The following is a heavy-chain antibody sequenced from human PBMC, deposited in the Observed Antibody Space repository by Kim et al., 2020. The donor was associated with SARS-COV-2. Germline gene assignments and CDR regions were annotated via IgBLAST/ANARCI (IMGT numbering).Heavy chain of an antibody. J-gene: IGHJ5*02. CDR1: GGSISSYY. Sequence: SETLSLTCTVSGGSISSYYWSWIRQPPGKGLEWIGYIYYSGSTNYNPSLKSRVTISVDTSKNQFSLKLSSVTAADTAVYYCARAGMVRGVIIADNWFDPWGQGTLVTVSS. CDR2: IYYSGST. D-gene: IGHD3-10*01. CDR3: ARAGMVRGVIIADNWFDP. V-gene: IGHV4-59*01.